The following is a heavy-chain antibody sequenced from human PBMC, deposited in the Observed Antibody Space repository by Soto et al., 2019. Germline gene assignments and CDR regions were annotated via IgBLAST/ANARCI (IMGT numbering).Heavy chain of an antibody. J-gene: IGHJ4*02. CDR1: GFIFNDYG. Sequence: QVQLVESGGGVVQPGRSLRLSCAASGFIFNDYGMHWVRQAPGKGLEWVAVIWYDGRSKYFADSVKGRFTFSRDNSKNTMSPQENSLRAEYTDMYYLARWGCSGSNCNLNQRGVDWWGQGTLCTLAS. V-gene: IGHV3-33*01. CDR2: IWYDGRSK. CDR3: ARWGCSGSNCNLNQRGVDW. D-gene: IGHD2-15*01.